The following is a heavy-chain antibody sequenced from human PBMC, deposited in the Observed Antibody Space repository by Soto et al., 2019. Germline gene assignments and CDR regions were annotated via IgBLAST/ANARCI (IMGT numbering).Heavy chain of an antibody. CDR1: GFTFRDHA. CDR3: AKSRGQKLENWQFDV. D-gene: IGHD6-13*01. V-gene: IGHV3-23*01. CDR2: ISSDGGGT. J-gene: IGHJ2*01. Sequence: EVQLLASGGGLVQPGGSLRLSCVGSGFTFRDHAMGWVRQAPGKGLEWVSDISSDGGGTFYADSVKRRFTISRVNLRNTVQLTMVRLRDDGTATYYWAKSRGQKLENWQFDVWGRGSLVTVAS.